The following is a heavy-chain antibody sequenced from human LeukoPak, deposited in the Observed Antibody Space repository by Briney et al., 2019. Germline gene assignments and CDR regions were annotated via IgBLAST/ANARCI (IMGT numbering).Heavy chain of an antibody. CDR3: AREYQLLWAGYFDL. Sequence: PSETLSLTCNVSGGSISSGDYYWSWIRQPPGKGLEWIGYIYYSGSTYYNPSLKSRVTISVDTSKNQFSLKLSSVTAADTAVYYCAREYQLLWAGYFDLWGRGTLVTVSS. V-gene: IGHV4-30-4*01. D-gene: IGHD2-2*01. CDR1: GGSISSGDYY. CDR2: IYYSGST. J-gene: IGHJ2*01.